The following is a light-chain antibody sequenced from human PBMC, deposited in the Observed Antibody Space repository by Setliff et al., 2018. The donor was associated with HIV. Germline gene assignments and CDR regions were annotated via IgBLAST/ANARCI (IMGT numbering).Light chain of an antibody. Sequence: QSALAQPPSASGTPGQRVTISCSGSFSSLGRNTVNWYQQLPGTAPKLLIFANFQRPSGVPDRFSGSKSGTSASLVISGLQSEDESEYYCAAWDDSLNGDGFGTGTKVTVL. V-gene: IGLV1-44*01. CDR3: AAWDDSLNGDG. CDR2: ANF. CDR1: FSSLGRNT. J-gene: IGLJ1*01.